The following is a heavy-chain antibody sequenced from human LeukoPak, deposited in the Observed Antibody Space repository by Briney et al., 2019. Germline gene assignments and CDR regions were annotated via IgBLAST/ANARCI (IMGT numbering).Heavy chain of an antibody. Sequence: PSETLSLTCTVSGGSISSYYWSWIRQPPGKGLEWIAYIYYSGSTNYNPSLKSRVTISVDTSKNQFSLNLSSVTAADTAVYYCARPPPKSFFDYGGREPRVTVSS. CDR1: GGSISSYY. V-gene: IGHV4-59*08. J-gene: IGHJ4*02. CDR2: IYYSGST. CDR3: ARPPPKSFFDY. D-gene: IGHD1-26*01.